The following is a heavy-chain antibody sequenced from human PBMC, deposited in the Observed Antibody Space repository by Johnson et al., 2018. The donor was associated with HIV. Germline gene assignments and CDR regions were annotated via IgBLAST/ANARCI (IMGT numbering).Heavy chain of an antibody. CDR3: ANLQSSDFPYAFDV. J-gene: IGHJ3*01. Sequence: QVQLMESGGGVVQPGRSLRLSCAASGFTFSSYGMHWVRQAPGKGLEWVAVISYDGSNKYYADSVKGRFTISRDNSKNTVYLQMSSLRAEDTAVYYCANLQSSDFPYAFDVWGQGTMVTVSS. V-gene: IGHV3-30*18. CDR2: ISYDGSNK. D-gene: IGHD4-11*01. CDR1: GFTFSSYG.